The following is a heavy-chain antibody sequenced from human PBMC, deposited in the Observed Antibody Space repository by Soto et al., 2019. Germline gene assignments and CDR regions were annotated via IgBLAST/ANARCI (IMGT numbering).Heavy chain of an antibody. CDR1: GFTFSSYA. D-gene: IGHD1-7*01. CDR2: IXGSGGST. CDR3: AKDPYFFSGTTPSEQTPNYYFDY. J-gene: IGHJ4*02. V-gene: IGHV3-23*01. Sequence: EVQLLESGGGLVQPGGSLRLSCAASGFTFSSYAMSWVRQAPGKGLXXXXAIXGSGGSTYYADSVKGRFTISRDNSKNTLYLQMNSLXAEDTAVXYCAKDPYFFSGTTPSEQTPNYYFDYWGQGTLVTVSS.